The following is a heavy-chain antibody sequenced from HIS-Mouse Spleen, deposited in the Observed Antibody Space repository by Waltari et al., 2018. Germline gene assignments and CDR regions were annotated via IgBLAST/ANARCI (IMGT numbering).Heavy chain of an antibody. Sequence: QAQLQESGPGLVTPSETLSLTCTVSGGSVSRGSYYRSWIRQPPGKGLEWIGYIYYSGSTNYNPSLKSRVTISVDTSKNQFSLKLSSVTAADTAVYYCASRSYSSGWYKAFDIWGQGTMVTVSS. CDR3: ASRSYSSGWYKAFDI. J-gene: IGHJ3*02. D-gene: IGHD6-19*01. CDR1: GGSVSRGSYY. CDR2: IYYSGST. V-gene: IGHV4-61*01.